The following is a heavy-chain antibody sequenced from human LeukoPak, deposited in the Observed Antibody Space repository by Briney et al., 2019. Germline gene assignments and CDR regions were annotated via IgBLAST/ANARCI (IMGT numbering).Heavy chain of an antibody. D-gene: IGHD3-22*01. Sequence: SETLSLTCTVSGGSINIYYWSWIRQPAGKGLEWIGRIYSSGNTNYYPSLKSRVTMSIDTSKSQFSLKLSSVTAADTAVYYCARGRTPRNYYDTRGFYYYYMDVWGKGTTVTVSS. V-gene: IGHV4-4*07. CDR1: GGSINIYY. CDR2: IYSSGNT. J-gene: IGHJ6*03. CDR3: ARGRTPRNYYDTRGFYYYYMDV.